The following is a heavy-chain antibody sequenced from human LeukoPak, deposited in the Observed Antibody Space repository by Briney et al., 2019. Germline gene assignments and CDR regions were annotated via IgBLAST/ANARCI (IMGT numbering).Heavy chain of an antibody. Sequence: PSETLSLTCTVSGGSISSSSYYWGWIRQPPGKGLEWIGSIYYGGSTYYNASLKSRVTISVDTSKNQFSLKLSSVTAADTAVYYCASHLSGWFDPWGQGTLVTVSS. CDR2: IYYGGST. CDR3: ASHLSGWFDP. V-gene: IGHV4-39*07. D-gene: IGHD6-25*01. J-gene: IGHJ5*02. CDR1: GGSISSSSYY.